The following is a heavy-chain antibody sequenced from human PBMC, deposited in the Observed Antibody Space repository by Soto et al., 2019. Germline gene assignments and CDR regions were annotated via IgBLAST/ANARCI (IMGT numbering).Heavy chain of an antibody. Sequence: GGSLRLSCAASGFTFSSYSMNWVRQAPGKGLEWVSSISSSSSYIYYADSVKGRFTISRDNAKNSLYLQMNSLRAEDTAVYYCARVQGDIVVVVAAPYGMDVWGQGTTVTVSS. V-gene: IGHV3-21*01. CDR1: GFTFSSYS. J-gene: IGHJ6*02. CDR3: ARVQGDIVVVVAAPYGMDV. CDR2: ISSSSSYI. D-gene: IGHD2-15*01.